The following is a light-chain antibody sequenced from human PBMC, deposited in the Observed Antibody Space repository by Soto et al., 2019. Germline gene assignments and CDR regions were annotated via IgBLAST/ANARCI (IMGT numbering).Light chain of an antibody. CDR2: GAS. CDR3: QQYGSSPRT. J-gene: IGKJ2*01. CDR1: QSVSGSS. V-gene: IGKV3-20*01. Sequence: EIVLTQSPGTLSLSPGERATLSCRASQSVSGSSLAWYQQQPGQAPRLLISGASNRATVIPDRFSGSGSGTDFTLTISRLEPEDFAVYYCQQYGSSPRTFGQGTKLEIK.